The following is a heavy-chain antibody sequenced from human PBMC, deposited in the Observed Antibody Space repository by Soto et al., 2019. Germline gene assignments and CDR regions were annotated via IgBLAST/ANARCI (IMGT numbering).Heavy chain of an antibody. CDR2: INPNSGGT. V-gene: IGHV1-2*02. CDR3: ARGTGGYSGYADGPFYDY. CDR1: GYTFTGYY. Sequence: VASVKVSCKASGYTFTGYYMHWVRQAPGQGLEWMGWINPNSGGTNYAQKFQGRVTMTRDTSISTAYMELSRLRSDDTAVYYCARGTGGYSGYADGPFYDYWGQGTLVTVSS. J-gene: IGHJ4*02. D-gene: IGHD5-12*01.